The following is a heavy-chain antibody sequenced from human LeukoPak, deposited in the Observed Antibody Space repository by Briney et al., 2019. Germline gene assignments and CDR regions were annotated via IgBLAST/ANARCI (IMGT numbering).Heavy chain of an antibody. D-gene: IGHD4-17*01. J-gene: IGHJ6*03. CDR3: ARVYGDYLYYYYYMDV. CDR1: GFTFSSYG. Sequence: GGSLRLSCAASGFTFSSYGMHWVRQAPGKGLEWVAFIRYDGSNKYYADSVKGRFTISRDNSKNTLYLQMNSLRAEDTAVYYCARVYGDYLYYYYYMDVWGKGTTVTVSS. V-gene: IGHV3-30*02. CDR2: IRYDGSNK.